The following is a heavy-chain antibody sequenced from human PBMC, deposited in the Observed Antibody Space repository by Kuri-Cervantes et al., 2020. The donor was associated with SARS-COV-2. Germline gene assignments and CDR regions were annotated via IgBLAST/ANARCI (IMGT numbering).Heavy chain of an antibody. CDR1: GFTFSTYD. CDR3: ARDVGDSGSDY. D-gene: IGHD3-10*01. V-gene: IGHV3-33*08. J-gene: IGHJ4*02. CDR2: IWNDGSNK. Sequence: GGSLRLSCAASGFTFSTYDMYWVRQAPGKGPEWVAFIWNDGSNKYYADSVKGRFTISRDNSKNTLYLQMDSLRGDDTAVYYCARDVGDSGSDYWGQGTLVTVSS.